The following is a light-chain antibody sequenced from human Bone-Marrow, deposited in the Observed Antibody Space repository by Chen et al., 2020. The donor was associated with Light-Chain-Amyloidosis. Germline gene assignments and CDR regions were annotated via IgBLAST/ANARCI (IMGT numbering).Light chain of an antibody. CDR2: GSS. CDR3: QQYGTSPLT. CDR1: QTISSNY. J-gene: IGKJ4*01. Sequence: EIVLTQSPGTLSLSPGEGANLSCRASQTISSNYLTGYQQKFGQAPRLLIYGSSSRATGIPDRFTGGGSGTDFTLTINRLEPEDFAMYYCQQYGTSPLTFGGGTKVEIK. V-gene: IGKV3-20*01.